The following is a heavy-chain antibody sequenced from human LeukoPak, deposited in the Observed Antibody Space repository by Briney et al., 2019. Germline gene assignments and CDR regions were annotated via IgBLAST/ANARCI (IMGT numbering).Heavy chain of an antibody. J-gene: IGHJ4*02. CDR1: GFTFSIYS. V-gene: IGHV3-21*01. CDR3: ARGVRGYSGYDDY. Sequence: PGGSLRLSCAACGFTFSIYSMNWVRQAPGKGLEWVSSISSSSSYIYYADSVKGRFTISRDNAKNSLYLQMNSLRAEDTAVYYCARGVRGYSGYDDYWGQGTLVTVSS. D-gene: IGHD5-12*01. CDR2: ISSSSSYI.